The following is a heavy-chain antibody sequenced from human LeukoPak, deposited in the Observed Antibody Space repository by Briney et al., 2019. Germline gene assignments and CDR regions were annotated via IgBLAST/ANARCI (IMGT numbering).Heavy chain of an antibody. D-gene: IGHD3-22*01. CDR2: IYHSGST. CDR1: GYSTSSGYY. J-gene: IGHJ4*02. Sequence: PSETLSLTCAVSGYSTSSGYYWGWIRQPPGKGLEWIGSIYHSGSTYYNPSLKSRVTISVDTSKNQFSLKLSSVTAADTAVYYCARHATYYYDSSGYFDYWGQGTLVTVSS. V-gene: IGHV4-38-2*01. CDR3: ARHATYYYDSSGYFDY.